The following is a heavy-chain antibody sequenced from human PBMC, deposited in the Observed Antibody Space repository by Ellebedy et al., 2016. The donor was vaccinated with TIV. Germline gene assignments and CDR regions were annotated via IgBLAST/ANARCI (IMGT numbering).Heavy chain of an antibody. CDR3: ARGYPRITMVRGPFYYFDY. V-gene: IGHV4-34*01. D-gene: IGHD3-10*01. Sequence: SETLSLXCAVYGGSFSGYYWSWIRQPPGKGLEWIGEINHSGSTNYNPSLKSRVTISVDTSKNQFSLKLSSVTAADTAVYYCARGYPRITMVRGPFYYFDYWGQGTLVTVSS. CDR1: GGSFSGYY. J-gene: IGHJ4*02. CDR2: INHSGST.